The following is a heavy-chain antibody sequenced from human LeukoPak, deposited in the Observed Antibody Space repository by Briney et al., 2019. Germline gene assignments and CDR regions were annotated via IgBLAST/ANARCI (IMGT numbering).Heavy chain of an antibody. D-gene: IGHD5-24*01. V-gene: IGHV4-39*07. CDR2: IYYSGST. J-gene: IGHJ4*02. CDR3: ARGVRLQISYYFDY. Sequence: PSETLSLTCTVSGGSISSSSYYWGWIRQPPGKGLEWIGGIYYSGSTYYNPSLKSRVTISVDTSKNQFSLKLSSVTAADTAVYYCARGVRLQISYYFDYWGQGTLVTVSS. CDR1: GGSISSSSYY.